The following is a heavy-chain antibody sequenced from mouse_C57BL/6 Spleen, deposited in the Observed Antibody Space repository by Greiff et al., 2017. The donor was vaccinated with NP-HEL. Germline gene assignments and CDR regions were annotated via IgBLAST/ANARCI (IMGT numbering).Heavy chain of an antibody. D-gene: IGHD2-1*01. CDR3: TTGYYGNYEYYFDY. Sequence: VQLQQSGAELVRPGASVKLSCTASGFNIKDDYMHWVKQRPEQGLEWIGWIDPENGDTEYASKFQGKATITADTSSNTAYLQLSSLTSEDTAVYYCTTGYYGNYEYYFDYWGQGTTLTVSS. CDR2: IDPENGDT. CDR1: GFNIKDDY. J-gene: IGHJ2*01. V-gene: IGHV14-4*01.